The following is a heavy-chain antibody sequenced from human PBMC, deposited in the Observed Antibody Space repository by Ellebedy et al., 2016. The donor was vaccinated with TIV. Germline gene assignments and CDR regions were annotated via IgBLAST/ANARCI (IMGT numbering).Heavy chain of an antibody. CDR2: IKQDGSEK. V-gene: IGHV3-7*01. CDR1: GFTFSSYW. Sequence: GGSLRLSXAASGFTFSSYWMSWVRQAPGKGLEWVANIKQDGSEKYYVDSVKGRFTISRDNAKNSLYLQMNSLRAEDTAVYYCARVGRKCSSTSCYWGYYYYYYMDVWGKGTTVTVSS. J-gene: IGHJ6*03. D-gene: IGHD2-2*01. CDR3: ARVGRKCSSTSCYWGYYYYYYMDV.